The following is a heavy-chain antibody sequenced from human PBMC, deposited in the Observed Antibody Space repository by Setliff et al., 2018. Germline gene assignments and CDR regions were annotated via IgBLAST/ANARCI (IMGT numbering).Heavy chain of an antibody. D-gene: IGHD3-9*01. CDR2: IYYSGST. Sequence: KPSEILSLTCTVSGGSISSSSYYWGWIRQPPGKGLEWIGSIYYSGSTYYNPSLKSRVTISVDTSKNQFSLKLSSVTAADTAVYYCARTLYDYDILTGPGYYFDYWGQGTLVTVSS. CDR1: GGSISSSSYY. J-gene: IGHJ4*02. V-gene: IGHV4-39*07. CDR3: ARTLYDYDILTGPGYYFDY.